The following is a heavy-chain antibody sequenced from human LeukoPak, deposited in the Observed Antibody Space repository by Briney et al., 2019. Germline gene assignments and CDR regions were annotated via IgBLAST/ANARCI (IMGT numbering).Heavy chain of an antibody. CDR2: IYYSGST. CDR1: GGSISSYY. V-gene: IGHV4-59*01. Sequence: SETLSLTCTVSGGSISSYYWGWIRQPPGKGLEWIGYIYYSGSTKYNPSLKSRVTISVDTSNNRFSLKLSSVTAADTAVYYCARGSIAARNDAFDIWGQGTMVTVSS. CDR3: ARGSIAARNDAFDI. D-gene: IGHD6-6*01. J-gene: IGHJ3*02.